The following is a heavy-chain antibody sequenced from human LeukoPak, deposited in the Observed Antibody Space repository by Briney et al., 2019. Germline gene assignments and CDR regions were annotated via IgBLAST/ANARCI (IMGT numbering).Heavy chain of an antibody. CDR2: INTSGGST. CDR3: AKVFLLTAPFYFDY. CDR1: GFIFTTYV. V-gene: IGHV3-23*01. Sequence: GGSLRLSCAASGFIFTTYVVNWVRQAPGKGLEWVSSINTSGGSTYYADSVKGRFTISRDNSKNTLYLQMNSLRAEDTAVYYCAKVFLLTAPFYFDYWGQGTLVTVSS. J-gene: IGHJ4*02.